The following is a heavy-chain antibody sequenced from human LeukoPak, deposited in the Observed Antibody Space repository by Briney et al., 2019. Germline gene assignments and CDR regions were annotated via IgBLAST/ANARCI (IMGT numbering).Heavy chain of an antibody. Sequence: PGGSLRLSCVASGFSFSDYYMSWIRQAPGKGLEWVSCVSSSGATMYHADSVKGRFTISRDNAKNSLYLQMNSLRAEDAAVYYCARRYCSSASCLFDYWGQGTLVTVSS. J-gene: IGHJ4*02. D-gene: IGHD2-2*01. CDR2: VSSSGATM. V-gene: IGHV3-11*04. CDR3: ARRYCSSASCLFDY. CDR1: GFSFSDYY.